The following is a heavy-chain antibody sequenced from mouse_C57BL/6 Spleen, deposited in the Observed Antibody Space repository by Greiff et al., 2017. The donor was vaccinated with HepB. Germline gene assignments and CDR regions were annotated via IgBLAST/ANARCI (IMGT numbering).Heavy chain of an antibody. CDR1: GYTFTDYY. V-gene: IGHV1-76*01. D-gene: IGHD3-2*02. CDR2: IYPGSGNT. CDR3: ARGAQAHYAMDY. J-gene: IGHJ4*01. Sequence: VQLQQSGAELVRPGASVKLSCKASGYTFTDYYINWVKQRPGQGLEWIARIYPGSGNTYYNEKFKGKATLTAEKSSSTAYMQLSSLTSEDSAVYFCARGAQAHYAMDYWGQGTSVTVSS.